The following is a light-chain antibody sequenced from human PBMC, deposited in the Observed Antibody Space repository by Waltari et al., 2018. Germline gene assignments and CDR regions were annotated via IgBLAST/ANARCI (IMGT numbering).Light chain of an antibody. V-gene: IGKV1-39*01. Sequence: DILMTQSPSSLSASVGDRVTITCRASQSIGTFLNWYKQKTGTAPKVLIYGASSLQSGVPSRFSGSGSGTDFTLTISSLHPEDFATYYCQQSYSAPRTFGQGTKLEIK. CDR1: QSIGTF. CDR2: GAS. CDR3: QQSYSAPRT. J-gene: IGKJ2*01.